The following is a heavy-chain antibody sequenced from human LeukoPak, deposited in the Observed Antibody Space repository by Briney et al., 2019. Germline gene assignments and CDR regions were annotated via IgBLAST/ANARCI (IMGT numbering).Heavy chain of an antibody. CDR1: GFTVSSNY. D-gene: IGHD3-10*01. CDR2: IYSGGST. CDR3: AKSADYYGSGSYYNAGY. Sequence: GGSLRLSCAASGFTVSSNYMSWVRQAPGKGLEWVSVIYSGGSTYYADSVKGRFTISRDNSKNTLYLQMNSLRAEDTAVYYCAKSADYYGSGSYYNAGYWGQGTLVTVSS. V-gene: IGHV3-66*01. J-gene: IGHJ4*02.